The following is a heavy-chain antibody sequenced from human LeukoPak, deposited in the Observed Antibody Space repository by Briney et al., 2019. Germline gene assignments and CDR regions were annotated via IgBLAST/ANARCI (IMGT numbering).Heavy chain of an antibody. D-gene: IGHD5-12*01. V-gene: IGHV3-30*03. Sequence: GGSLRLSCAASGFTFSSYGMHWVRQAPGKGLEWVAVMSYDGSNNYYADSVKGRFTISRDNSKNTLYLQMNSLRAEDTAVYYCASGYSGYDPPDYWGQGTLVTVSS. J-gene: IGHJ4*02. CDR1: GFTFSSYG. CDR2: MSYDGSNN. CDR3: ASGYSGYDPPDY.